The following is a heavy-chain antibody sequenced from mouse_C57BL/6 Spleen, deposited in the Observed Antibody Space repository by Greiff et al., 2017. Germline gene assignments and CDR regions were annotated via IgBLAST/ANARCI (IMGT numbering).Heavy chain of an antibody. CDR1: GYTFTSYW. CDR3: ARRSSNSYYAMDY. CDR2: IYPSDSET. V-gene: IGHV1-61*01. D-gene: IGHD2-5*01. Sequence: VQLQQSGAELVRPGSSVKLSCKASGYTFTSYWMDWVKQRPGQGLEWIGNIYPSDSETHYNQQFKDKATLTVDKSYRTAYMPLSSLTSDDSAVYYCARRSSNSYYAMDYWGKGTAVTVSS. J-gene: IGHJ4*01.